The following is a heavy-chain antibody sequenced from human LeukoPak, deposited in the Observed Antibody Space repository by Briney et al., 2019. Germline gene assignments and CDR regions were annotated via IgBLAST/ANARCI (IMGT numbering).Heavy chain of an antibody. CDR3: ARLTGPKLLWFGELSSRDY. CDR2: VNHIVST. J-gene: IGHJ4*02. Sequence: PSETLSLTCAVYGGSFSGYYWSWIRQPPGKGLEWIGEVNHIVSTNNNPSLKSRVTISVDTSKNQFSLKLSSVTAADTAVYYCARLTGPKLLWFGELSSRDYWGQGTLVTVSS. CDR1: GGSFSGYY. V-gene: IGHV4-34*01. D-gene: IGHD3-10*01.